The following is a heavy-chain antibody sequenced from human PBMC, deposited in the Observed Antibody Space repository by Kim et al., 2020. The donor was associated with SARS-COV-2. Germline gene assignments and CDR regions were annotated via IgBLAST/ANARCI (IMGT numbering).Heavy chain of an antibody. Sequence: GGSLRLSCAASGFTFSSYAMSWVRQAPGKGLEWVSAISGSGGSTYYADSVKGRFTISRDNSKNTLYLQMNSLRAEDTAVYYCAKDLFFSHNYYDSSGADDYWGQGTLVTVSS. V-gene: IGHV3-23*01. D-gene: IGHD3-22*01. CDR3: AKDLFFSHNYYDSSGADDY. CDR2: ISGSGGST. CDR1: GFTFSSYA. J-gene: IGHJ4*02.